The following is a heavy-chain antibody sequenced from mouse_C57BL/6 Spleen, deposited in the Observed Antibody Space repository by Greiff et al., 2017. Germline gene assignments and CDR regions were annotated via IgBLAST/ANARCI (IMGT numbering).Heavy chain of an antibody. CDR3: ARDLRLDY. Sequence: EVKLVESEGGLVQPGSSMKLSCTASGFTFSDYYMAWVRQVPEKGLEWVANINYDGSSTYYLDSLKSRFIISRDNAKNILYLQMSSLKSEDTATYYCARDLRLDYWGQGTTLTVSS. CDR1: GFTFSDYY. D-gene: IGHD3-2*02. CDR2: INYDGSST. J-gene: IGHJ2*01. V-gene: IGHV5-16*01.